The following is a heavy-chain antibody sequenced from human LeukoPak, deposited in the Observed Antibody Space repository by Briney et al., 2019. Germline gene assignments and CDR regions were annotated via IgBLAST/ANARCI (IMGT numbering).Heavy chain of an antibody. V-gene: IGHV3-48*03. CDR1: GFTFSSYE. CDR3: AELGITMIGGV. J-gene: IGHJ6*04. D-gene: IGHD3-10*02. CDR2: VSSSGSTL. Sequence: GGSLRLSCAASGFTFSSYEMNWVRQAPGKGLEWVSYVSSSGSTLYYADSVKGRFTISRDNAKNSLYLQMNSLRAEDTAVYYCAELGITMIGGVWGKGTTVTISS.